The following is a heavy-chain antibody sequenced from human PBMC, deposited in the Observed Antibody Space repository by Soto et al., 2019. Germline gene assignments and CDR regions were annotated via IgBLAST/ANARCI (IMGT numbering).Heavy chain of an antibody. J-gene: IGHJ4*02. CDR2: IRSKAYGGTT. V-gene: IGHV3-49*03. CDR3: TRVRGSGYGDYEGDY. D-gene: IGHD4-17*01. CDR1: GFTFGDYA. Sequence: GGSLRLSCTASGFTFGDYAMSWFRQAPGKGLEWVGFIRSKAYGGTTEYAASVKGRFTISRDDSKSIAYLQMNSLKTEDTAVYYCTRVRGSGYGDYEGDYWGQGTLVTVSS.